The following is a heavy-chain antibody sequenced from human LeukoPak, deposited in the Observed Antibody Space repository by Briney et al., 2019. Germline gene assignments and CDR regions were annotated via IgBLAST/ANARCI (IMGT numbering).Heavy chain of an antibody. CDR1: GFTVSSNY. CDR3: ALSGSYYKFTPPVAFEI. Sequence: GGSLRLSCAASGFTVSSNYMSWVRQAPAQGLDRVSVVYSGGSTYYADSVAGRFTISRTNSKNTPYLQMNSLLDEDTPVYYGALSGSYYKFTPPVAFEIWGQGTMFTVSS. D-gene: IGHD3-10*01. CDR2: VYSGGST. V-gene: IGHV3-53*04. J-gene: IGHJ3*02.